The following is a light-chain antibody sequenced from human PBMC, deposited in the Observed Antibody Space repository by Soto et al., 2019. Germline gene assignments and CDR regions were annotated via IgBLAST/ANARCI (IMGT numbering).Light chain of an antibody. Sequence: QSALTQPPSVSGAPGQRITISCTGSSSNIGAGYDVHWYQQLPGTAPKLLIYDNTNRPSGVPDRFSGSKSGTSASLSITGLQAEDEADYYCQSYDSNLSGSYVFGTGTKVTVL. V-gene: IGLV1-40*01. CDR2: DNT. CDR1: SSNIGAGYD. CDR3: QSYDSNLSGSYV. J-gene: IGLJ1*01.